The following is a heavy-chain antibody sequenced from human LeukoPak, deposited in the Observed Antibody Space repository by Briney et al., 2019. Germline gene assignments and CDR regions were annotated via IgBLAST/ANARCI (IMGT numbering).Heavy chain of an antibody. Sequence: ASVKVSCKASGYTFTSYGISWVRQAPGQGLEWMGWINPNSGGTNYAQKFQGRVTMTRDTSISTAYMELSRLRSDDTAVYYCARAVLSRWSLLQWFDPWGQGTLVTVSS. CDR3: ARAVLSRWSLLQWFDP. CDR2: INPNSGGT. J-gene: IGHJ5*02. V-gene: IGHV1-2*02. D-gene: IGHD3-22*01. CDR1: GYTFTSYG.